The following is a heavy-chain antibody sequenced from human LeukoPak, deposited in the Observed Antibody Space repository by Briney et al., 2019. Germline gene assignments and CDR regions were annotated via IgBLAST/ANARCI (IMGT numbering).Heavy chain of an antibody. CDR3: AKHGWSYDYYYYMDV. D-gene: IGHD6-19*01. CDR1: GFTFSSYA. V-gene: IGHV3-23*01. J-gene: IGHJ6*03. Sequence: GGSLRLSCAASGFTFSSYAMSWVRQAPGKGLEWVSAISGSGGSTYYADSVKGRFTISRDNSKNTLYLQMSSLRAEDTAVYYCAKHGWSYDYYYYMDVWGKGTTVTVSS. CDR2: ISGSGGST.